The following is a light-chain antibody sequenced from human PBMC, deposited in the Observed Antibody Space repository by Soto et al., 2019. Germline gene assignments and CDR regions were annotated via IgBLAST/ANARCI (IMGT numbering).Light chain of an antibody. V-gene: IGKV3-20*01. J-gene: IGKJ1*01. CDR2: GAS. CDR1: QSVSSSY. Sequence: EIVLTQSPATLSLSPGERATLSCRASQSVSSSYLAWYQQKPGQAPRLLIYGASSRATGIPDRFSGSGSGTDFTLTIRRLEPEDFAVYYCQQYGSSPTWTFGQGTKVDIK. CDR3: QQYGSSPTWT.